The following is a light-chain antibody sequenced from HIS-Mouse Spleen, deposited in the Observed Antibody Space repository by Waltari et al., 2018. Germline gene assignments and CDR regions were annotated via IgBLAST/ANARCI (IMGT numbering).Light chain of an antibody. CDR1: TGAVTSGHY. CDR2: DTS. V-gene: IGLV7-46*01. Sequence: QAVVTQEPSLTVSPGGTVTLTCGPSTGAVTSGHYPYWFQEKLGQAPRTLIYDTSNKQPWTPARFSGSLLGGKAALTLSGAQPEDEAEYYCLLSYSGARVFGGGTKLTVL. J-gene: IGLJ3*02. CDR3: LLSYSGARV.